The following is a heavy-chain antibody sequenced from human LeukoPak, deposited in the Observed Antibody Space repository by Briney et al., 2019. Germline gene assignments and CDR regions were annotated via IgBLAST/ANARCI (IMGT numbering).Heavy chain of an antibody. CDR2: ISGNGDNT. CDR3: AKRSGYTTGWFFDF. CDR1: GFTFSNYG. J-gene: IGHJ4*02. V-gene: IGHV3-23*01. Sequence: GGSLRLSCAASGFTFSNYGMSWVRQAPGKGLEWVSGISGNGDNTYYADSVKGRSSISRDNSKNTLFLQMNSLRAGDTAVFYCAKRSGYTTGWFFDFWGQGTLVTVSS. D-gene: IGHD6-19*01.